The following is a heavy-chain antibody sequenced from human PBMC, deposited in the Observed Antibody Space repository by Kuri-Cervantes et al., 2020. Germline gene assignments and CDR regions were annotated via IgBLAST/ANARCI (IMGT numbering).Heavy chain of an antibody. D-gene: IGHD2-2*02. Sequence: ASVKVSCKASGYTFTSYGINWVRQATGQGLEWMGWMNPNSGNTGYAQKFQGRVTMTRNTSISTAYMELSSLRSEDTAVYYCARGGRYCSSTSCYTRWELYYYYGMDVWGQGTTVTVSS. CDR3: ARGGRYCSSTSCYTRWELYYYYGMDV. CDR2: MNPNSGNT. J-gene: IGHJ6*02. CDR1: GYTFTSYG. V-gene: IGHV1-8*02.